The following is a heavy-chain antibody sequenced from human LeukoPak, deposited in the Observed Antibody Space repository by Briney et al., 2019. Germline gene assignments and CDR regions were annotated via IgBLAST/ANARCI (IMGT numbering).Heavy chain of an antibody. CDR3: ARVLYDFWSGYYYYYGMDV. J-gene: IGHJ6*02. D-gene: IGHD3-3*01. Sequence: ASVKVSCKAPGYTFTSYDINWVRQATGQGLEWMGWMNPNSGNTGYAQKFQGRVTMTRNTSISTAYMELSSLRSEDTAVYYCARVLYDFWSGYYYYYGMDVWGQGTTVTVSS. CDR1: GYTFTSYD. CDR2: MNPNSGNT. V-gene: IGHV1-8*01.